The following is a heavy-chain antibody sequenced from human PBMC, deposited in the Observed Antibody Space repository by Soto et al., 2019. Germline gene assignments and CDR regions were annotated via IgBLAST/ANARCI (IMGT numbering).Heavy chain of an antibody. Sequence: QVQLQESGPGLVKPSETLSLTCTVSGGSISSYYWSWIRQPAGKGLEWIGRIYTSGSTNYNPSLKSRVTMSVDTSKNQFSLKLSSVTAADTAVYYCAREEQQLVSGRVWFDPWGQGTLVTVSS. D-gene: IGHD6-13*01. CDR3: AREEQQLVSGRVWFDP. CDR2: IYTSGST. V-gene: IGHV4-4*07. CDR1: GGSISSYY. J-gene: IGHJ5*02.